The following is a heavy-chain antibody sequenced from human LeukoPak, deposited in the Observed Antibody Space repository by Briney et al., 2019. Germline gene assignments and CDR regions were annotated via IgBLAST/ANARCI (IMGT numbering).Heavy chain of an antibody. CDR3: ARDRGSSDSIAYFFDH. D-gene: IGHD2-2*01. CDR2: IKQDGSEK. CDR1: GFTFSSYW. J-gene: IGHJ4*02. V-gene: IGHV3-7*01. Sequence: QPGGSLRLSCAASGFTFSSYWMSWARQAPGKGLEWVANIKQDGSEKYYVDSVKGRFTISRDNAKNSLYLQMNSLRAEDMAVYYCARDRGSSDSIAYFFDHWGQGILVTVSS.